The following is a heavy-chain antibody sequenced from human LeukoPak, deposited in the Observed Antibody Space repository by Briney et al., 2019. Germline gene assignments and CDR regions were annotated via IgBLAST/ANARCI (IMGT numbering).Heavy chain of an antibody. J-gene: IGHJ5*02. V-gene: IGHV1-2*02. D-gene: IGHD4-23*01. CDR2: INPNSGGT. CDR3: ARDYGGKRGWFDP. CDR1: GYTFTGYY. Sequence: ASVKVSCKASGYTFTGYYMHWVRQAPGQGLEWMGWINPNSGGTNYAQKFQGRVTMTTDTSTSTAYMELRSLRSDDTAVYYCARDYGGKRGWFDPWGQGTLVTVSS.